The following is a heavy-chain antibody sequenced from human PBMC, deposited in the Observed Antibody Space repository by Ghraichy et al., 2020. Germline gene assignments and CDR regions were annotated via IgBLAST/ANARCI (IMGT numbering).Heavy chain of an antibody. Sequence: LNISCAASGFTFNKFWMSWVRQTPGKGLEWVANMNDDGREKHYVDSVKGRFTMSRDNAKNSFFLQMSSLRADDTAVYYCARGGENWGEAVYWGQGTLVSVSS. D-gene: IGHD7-27*01. V-gene: IGHV3-7*03. CDR2: MNDDGREK. J-gene: IGHJ4*02. CDR1: GFTFNKFW. CDR3: ARGGENWGEAVY.